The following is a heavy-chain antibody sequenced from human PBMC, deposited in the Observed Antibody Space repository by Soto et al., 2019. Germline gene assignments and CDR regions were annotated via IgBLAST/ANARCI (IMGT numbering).Heavy chain of an antibody. D-gene: IGHD6-6*01. CDR3: AKMSSSSTFDY. CDR2: ISGSDDST. Sequence: EVQLLESGGGLVQPGESLRLSCAASGFTFSSYAMSWVRQAPGKGLEWVSVISGSDDSTYYADSVKGRFTISRDNSKNTLYLHMNSLRAEDTAVYYCAKMSSSSTFDYWGKGTLVTVSS. J-gene: IGHJ4*02. V-gene: IGHV3-23*01. CDR1: GFTFSSYA.